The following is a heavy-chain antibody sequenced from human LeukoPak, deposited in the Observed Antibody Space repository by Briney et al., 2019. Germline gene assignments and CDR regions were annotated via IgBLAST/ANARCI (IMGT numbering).Heavy chain of an antibody. J-gene: IGHJ4*02. D-gene: IGHD3-9*01. Sequence: GGSLRLSCAASGFTFSSYAMSWVRQAPGKGLEWVSAISGSGGSAYYADSVKGRFTISRDNSKNTLYLQMNSLRAEDTAVYYCAKDAEELRYFDWLSDYFDYWGQGTLVTVSS. V-gene: IGHV3-23*01. CDR1: GFTFSSYA. CDR2: ISGSGGSA. CDR3: AKDAEELRYFDWLSDYFDY.